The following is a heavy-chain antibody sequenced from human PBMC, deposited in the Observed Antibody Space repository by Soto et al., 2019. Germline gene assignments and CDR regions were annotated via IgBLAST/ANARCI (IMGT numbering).Heavy chain of an antibody. D-gene: IGHD6-13*01. CDR2: ISAYNGNT. J-gene: IGHJ4*02. CDR1: GYTFTSYG. Sequence: QVQLVQSGAEVKKPGASVKVSCKASGYTFTSYGISWVRQAPGQGLEWMGWISAYNGNTNYALKLQGRVTMTTDTATITAYMELRSLRSDDTAVYYCARDRPLFRSSSWLTYFDYWGQGTLVTVSS. V-gene: IGHV1-18*01. CDR3: ARDRPLFRSSSWLTYFDY.